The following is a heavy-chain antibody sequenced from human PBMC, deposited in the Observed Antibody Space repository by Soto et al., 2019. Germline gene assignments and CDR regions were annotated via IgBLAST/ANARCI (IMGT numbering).Heavy chain of an antibody. V-gene: IGHV4-4*07. J-gene: IGHJ3*02. D-gene: IGHD6-13*01. CDR3: ARRRGIGSSWSSDAFDI. CDR2: IYTSGST. Sequence: QVQLQESGPGLVKPSETLSLTCTVSGGSISSYYWSWIRQPAGKGLEWIGRIYTSGSTNYNPSLKSRVPMSVDTSKNQFSLKLSSVTAADTAVYYCARRRGIGSSWSSDAFDIWGQGTMVTVSS. CDR1: GGSISSYY.